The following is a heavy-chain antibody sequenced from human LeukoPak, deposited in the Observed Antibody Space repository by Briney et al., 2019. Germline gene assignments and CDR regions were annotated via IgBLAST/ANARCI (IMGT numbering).Heavy chain of an antibody. V-gene: IGHV3-20*04. D-gene: IGHD1-1*01. CDR3: ARQLNDGPIDY. CDR2: INWNGGST. CDR1: GFTFDDYG. Sequence: GGSLRLSCAASGFTFDDYGMSWVRQAPGKGLEWVSGINWNGGSTGYADSVKGRFTISRDNSKNTLYLQMNSLRAEDTAVYYCARQLNDGPIDYWGQGTLVTVSS. J-gene: IGHJ4*02.